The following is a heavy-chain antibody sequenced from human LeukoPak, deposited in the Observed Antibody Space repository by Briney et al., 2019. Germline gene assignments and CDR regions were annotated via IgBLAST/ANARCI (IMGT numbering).Heavy chain of an antibody. Sequence: SETLSLTCAVYGGSFSGYYWSWIRQPPGKGLEWIGEINHSGSTNYNPSLKSRVTISVDTSKNQSSLKLSSVTAADTAVYYCATSLLDYTFDYWGQGTLVTVSS. J-gene: IGHJ4*02. D-gene: IGHD4-11*01. V-gene: IGHV4-34*01. CDR3: ATSLLDYTFDY. CDR1: GGSFSGYY. CDR2: INHSGST.